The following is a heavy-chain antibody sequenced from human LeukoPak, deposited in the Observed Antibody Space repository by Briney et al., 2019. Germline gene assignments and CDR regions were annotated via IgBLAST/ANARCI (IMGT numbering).Heavy chain of an antibody. J-gene: IGHJ4*02. CDR2: ISSSSSYI. V-gene: IGHV3-21*01. CDR1: GFTFSSYS. D-gene: IGHD6-13*01. CDR3: ARIYSNSWYTALDY. Sequence: GGSLRLSCAASGFTFSSYSMNWVRQAPGKGLGWVSSISSSSSYIYYADSVKGRFTISRDNAKNSLYLQMNSLRAEDTAVYYCARIYSNSWYTALDYWGQGTLVTVSS.